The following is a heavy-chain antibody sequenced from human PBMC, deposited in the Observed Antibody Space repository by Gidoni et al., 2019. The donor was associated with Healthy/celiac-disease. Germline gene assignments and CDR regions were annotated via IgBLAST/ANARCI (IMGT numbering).Heavy chain of an antibody. CDR2: ISYDGSNK. CDR3: ARDQSYSSGWYGWFDP. Sequence: QVQLVESGGGVVQPGRSLSLSCAASGFTFSSYAMHWVRQAPGKGLEWVAVISYDGSNKYYADSVKGRFTISRDNSKNTLYLQMNSLRAEDTAVYYCARDQSYSSGWYGWFDPWGQGTLVTVSS. CDR1: GFTFSSYA. J-gene: IGHJ5*02. V-gene: IGHV3-30*04. D-gene: IGHD6-19*01.